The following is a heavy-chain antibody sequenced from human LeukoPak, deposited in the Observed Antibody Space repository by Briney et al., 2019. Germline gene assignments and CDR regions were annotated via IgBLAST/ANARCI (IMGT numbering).Heavy chain of an antibody. J-gene: IGHJ4*02. CDR2: ISSSSSYI. CDR1: GFTFSSYS. V-gene: IGHV3-21*01. Sequence: GGSLRLSCAASGFTFSSYSMNWVRQAPGKGLEWVSSISSSSSYIYYADSVKGRFTISRDNAKNSLYLQMNSLRAEDTAVYYCATEGDYYDSSGYLRVDYWGQGTLLTVSS. CDR3: ATEGDYYDSSGYLRVDY. D-gene: IGHD3-22*01.